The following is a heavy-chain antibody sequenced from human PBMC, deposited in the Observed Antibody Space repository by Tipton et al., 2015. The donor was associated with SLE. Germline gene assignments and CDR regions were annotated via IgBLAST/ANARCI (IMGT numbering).Heavy chain of an antibody. J-gene: IGHJ6*03. D-gene: IGHD3-10*01. CDR1: VGSISSYY. CDR2: IYYSGST. V-gene: IGHV4-59*01. Sequence: TLSLTCTVSVGSISSYYWSWIRQPPGKGLEWIGYIYYSGSTNYNPSLKSRVTISVDTSKNQFSLKLSSVTAADTAVYYCARGREVPYYYYYYMDVWGKGTTVTVSS. CDR3: ARGREVPYYYYYYMDV.